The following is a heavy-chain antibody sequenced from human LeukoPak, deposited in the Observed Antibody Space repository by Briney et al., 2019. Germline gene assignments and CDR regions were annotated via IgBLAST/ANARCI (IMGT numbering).Heavy chain of an antibody. CDR2: ISGSGGST. CDR3: AKDLGSGSYLDGTFDY. D-gene: IGHD3-10*01. J-gene: IGHJ4*02. V-gene: IGHV3-23*01. CDR1: GFTFSNAW. Sequence: PGGSLRLSCAASGFTFSNAWMSWVRQAPGKGLEWVSAISGSGGSTYYADSVKGRFTISRDNSKNTLYLQMNSLRAEDTAVYYCAKDLGSGSYLDGTFDYWGQGTLVTVSS.